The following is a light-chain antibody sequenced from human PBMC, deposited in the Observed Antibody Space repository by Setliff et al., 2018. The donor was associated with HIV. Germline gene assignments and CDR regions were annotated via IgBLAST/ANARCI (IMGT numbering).Light chain of an antibody. CDR1: SSDIGAYDY. Sequence: QSALTQPASVSGSPGQSITISCSGTSSDIGAYDYVSWYQQHPGKAPKLMIYEVTNRPSGISARFSGSKSGNTASLTISGLQAEDEADYYCSSYTDGSTPVVFGGGTQLTVL. J-gene: IGLJ2*01. CDR2: EVT. V-gene: IGLV2-14*01. CDR3: SSYTDGSTPVV.